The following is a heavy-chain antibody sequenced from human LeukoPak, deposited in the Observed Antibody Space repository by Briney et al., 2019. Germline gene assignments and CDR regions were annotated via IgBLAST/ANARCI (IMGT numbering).Heavy chain of an antibody. CDR2: INHSGST. CDR1: GGSFSGYY. D-gene: IGHD3-22*01. V-gene: IGHV4-34*01. J-gene: IGHJ4*02. Sequence: SETLSLTCAVYGGSFSGYYWSWIRQPPGKWLEWIGEINHSGSTNYNPSLKSRVTISVDTSKNQFSLKLSSVTAADTAVYYCASHYDSSGYIDYWGQGTLVTVSS. CDR3: ASHYDSSGYIDY.